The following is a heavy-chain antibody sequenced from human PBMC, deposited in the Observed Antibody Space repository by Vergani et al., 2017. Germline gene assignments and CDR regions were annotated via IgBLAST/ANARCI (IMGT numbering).Heavy chain of an antibody. CDR1: GFTFDDYG. CDR3: ASSVVTPRKVFDY. D-gene: IGHD4-23*01. J-gene: IGHJ4*02. V-gene: IGHV3-66*01. CDR2: IYSGGST. Sequence: EVQLVESGGGVVRPGGSLRLSCAASGFTFDDYGMSWVRQAPGKGLEWVSVIYSGGSTYYADSVKGRFTISRDNSKNTLYLQMNSLRAEDTAVYYCASSVVTPRKVFDYWGQGTLVTVSS.